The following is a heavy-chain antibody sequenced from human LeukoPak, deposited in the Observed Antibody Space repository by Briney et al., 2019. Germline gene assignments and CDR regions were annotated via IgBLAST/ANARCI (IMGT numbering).Heavy chain of an antibody. V-gene: IGHV3-66*03. CDR3: ARVRNGGYCSSTRYEFDY. Sequence: PGGSLRLSCAASGFTVSSNDMRWVRQAPGKGLEWVSVIYSCGSTYYADAVEGRFSISRDNSKNTLYFQITRLRAEDTAVYYCARVRNGGYCSSTRYEFDYWGQGTLVTVPA. J-gene: IGHJ4*02. CDR2: IYSCGST. D-gene: IGHD2-2*01. CDR1: GFTVSSND.